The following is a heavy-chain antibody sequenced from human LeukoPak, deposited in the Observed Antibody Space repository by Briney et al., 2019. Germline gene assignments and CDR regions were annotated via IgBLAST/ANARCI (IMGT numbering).Heavy chain of an antibody. Sequence: PGRSLRLSCAASGFTVSSYAMSWVRQAPGKGLEWVSAISGGGGSTYYADSVKGRFTISRDNSKNTLYLQMNSLRAEDTAVYYCAKVNYGSGSSNNWFDHWGQGTLVTVSS. J-gene: IGHJ5*02. D-gene: IGHD3-10*01. CDR1: GFTVSSYA. CDR3: AKVNYGSGSSNNWFDH. CDR2: ISGGGGST. V-gene: IGHV3-23*01.